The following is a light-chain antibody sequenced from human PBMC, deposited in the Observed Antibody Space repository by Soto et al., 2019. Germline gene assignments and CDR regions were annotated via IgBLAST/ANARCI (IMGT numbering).Light chain of an antibody. Sequence: QSALTQPASVSGSPGQSIAISCTGTSSDVGGYNYVSWYQQHPGKAPKLMIYDVNNRPSGVSNRFSGSKSGNTASLTISGLQAEDEADYYCCSYTTSSTYVFGTGTKLTDL. J-gene: IGLJ1*01. CDR2: DVN. CDR3: CSYTTSSTYV. V-gene: IGLV2-14*03. CDR1: SSDVGGYNY.